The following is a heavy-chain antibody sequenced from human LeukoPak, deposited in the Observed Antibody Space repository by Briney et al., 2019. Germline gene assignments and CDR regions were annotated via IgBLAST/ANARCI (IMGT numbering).Heavy chain of an antibody. CDR2: INSDGSST. J-gene: IGHJ4*02. V-gene: IGHV3-74*01. Sequence: GGSLRLSCAASGFTFSSYWMHWVRQAPGKGLVWVSRINSDGSSTSYAHSVKGRFTISRDNAKNTLYLQMNSLRAEDTAVCYCAADIALAAGMNYWGQGTLVTVSS. CDR3: AADIALAAGMNY. CDR1: GFTFSSYW. D-gene: IGHD2-15*01.